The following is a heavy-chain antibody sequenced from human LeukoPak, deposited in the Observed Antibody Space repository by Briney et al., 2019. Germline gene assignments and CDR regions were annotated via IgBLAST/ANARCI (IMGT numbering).Heavy chain of an antibody. J-gene: IGHJ4*02. D-gene: IGHD4-17*01. CDR2: ISISGSKT. Sequence: GGSLRLSCAASGFISSSYWMSWVRQAPGKGLEWVSAISISGSKTYYADSVKGRFTISRDNSKNTLYLQMNSLRAEDTAVYYCANEIRPNDYWGQGTQVTVSS. CDR3: ANEIRPNDY. CDR1: GFISSSYW. V-gene: IGHV3-23*01.